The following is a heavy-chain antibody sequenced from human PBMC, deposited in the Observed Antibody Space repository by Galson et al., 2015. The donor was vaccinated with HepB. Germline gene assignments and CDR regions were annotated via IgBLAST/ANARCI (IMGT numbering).Heavy chain of an antibody. J-gene: IGHJ6*02. V-gene: IGHV3-13*05. Sequence: SPRLSCAASGFTFSSYDMHWVRQATGKGLEWVSAIGTAGDPYYPGSVKGRFTISRENAKNSLYLQMNSLRAGDTAVYYCARARYYYDSSGYPYYYYGMDVWGQGTTVTVSS. D-gene: IGHD3-22*01. CDR3: ARARYYYDSSGYPYYYYGMDV. CDR2: IGTAGDP. CDR1: GFTFSSYD.